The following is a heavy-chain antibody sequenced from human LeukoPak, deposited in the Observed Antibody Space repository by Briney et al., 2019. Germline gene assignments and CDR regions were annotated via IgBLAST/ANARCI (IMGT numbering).Heavy chain of an antibody. CDR1: GFTLSSYW. CDR2: IRQDGSEK. V-gene: IGHV3-7*01. D-gene: IGHD3-10*01. CDR3: ARDGYASGSHDY. J-gene: IGHJ4*02. Sequence: GGSLRLSCAASGFTLSSYWMSWVRQAPGNGLEWVANIRQDGSEKNYVDSVRGRFTITRDNAKNSLYLQMNSLRLEDMAVYYCARDGYASGSHDYWGQGTLVTVSS.